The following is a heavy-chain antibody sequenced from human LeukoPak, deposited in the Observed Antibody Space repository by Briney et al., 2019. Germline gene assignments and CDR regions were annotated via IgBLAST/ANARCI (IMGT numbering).Heavy chain of an antibody. CDR1: GYTFTSYG. Sequence: ASVKVSCKASGYTFTSYGISWVRQAPGQGLEWMGWISAYNGNTNYAQKLQGRVTMTTDTSTNTAYMELSSLRSEDTAVYYCASSHYGGNSGRFDPWGQGTLVTVSS. J-gene: IGHJ5*02. CDR3: ASSHYGGNSGRFDP. D-gene: IGHD4-23*01. V-gene: IGHV1-18*01. CDR2: ISAYNGNT.